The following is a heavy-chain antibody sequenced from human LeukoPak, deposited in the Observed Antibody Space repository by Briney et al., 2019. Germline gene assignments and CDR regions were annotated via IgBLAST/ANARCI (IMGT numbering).Heavy chain of an antibody. CDR1: GFTFSSYG. V-gene: IGHV3-30*18. D-gene: IGHD2-21*02. Sequence: GSLRLSCAASGFTFSSYGMHWVRQAPGKGLEWVAVISYDGSNKYYADSVKGRFTISRDNSKNTLYLQMNSLRAEDTAVYYCAKALLAYCGGDCYPTQHYYYYGMDVWGQGTTVTVSS. CDR3: AKALLAYCGGDCYPTQHYYYYGMDV. CDR2: ISYDGSNK. J-gene: IGHJ6*02.